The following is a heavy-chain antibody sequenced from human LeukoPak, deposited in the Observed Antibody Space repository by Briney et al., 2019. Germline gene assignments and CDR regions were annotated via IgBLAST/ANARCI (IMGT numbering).Heavy chain of an antibody. CDR3: ARQGSGYYLVDY. CDR1: GGSISSGGYY. V-gene: IGHV4-61*08. D-gene: IGHD3-3*01. J-gene: IGHJ4*02. Sequence: SETLSLTCTVSGGSISSGGYYWSWIRQPPGKGLEWIGYIYYSGSTNYNPSLKSRVTISVDTSKNQFSLKLSSVTAADTAVYYCARQGSGYYLVDYWGQGTLVTVSS. CDR2: IYYSGST.